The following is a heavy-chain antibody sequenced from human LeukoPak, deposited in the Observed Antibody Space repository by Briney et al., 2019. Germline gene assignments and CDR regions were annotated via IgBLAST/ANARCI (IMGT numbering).Heavy chain of an antibody. Sequence: ASVKASCKASVYTFTSYYTHWVRQAPGQGLEWMGIINPSGGSTSYAQKFQGRVTMTRDTSTSTVYMELSSLGSEDTAVYYCARDEQQLVHPSDYWGQGTLVTVSS. D-gene: IGHD6-13*01. V-gene: IGHV1-46*03. CDR2: INPSGGST. J-gene: IGHJ4*02. CDR1: VYTFTSYY. CDR3: ARDEQQLVHPSDY.